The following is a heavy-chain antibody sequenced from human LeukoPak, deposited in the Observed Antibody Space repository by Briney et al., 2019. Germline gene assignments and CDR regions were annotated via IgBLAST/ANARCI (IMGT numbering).Heavy chain of an antibody. V-gene: IGHV3-23*01. CDR1: GFSFDFSA. J-gene: IGHJ4*02. Sequence: PGGSLRLSCTASGFSFDFSAMSWVRRTPEKGLEWVATITGGGESTHFTESVKGRFNISRDNSKNTLYLQMNSLRAEDTAVYYCAKGPIFEAGWCDYWGQGTLVTVSS. CDR2: ITGGGEST. CDR3: AKGPIFEAGWCDY. D-gene: IGHD2-21*01.